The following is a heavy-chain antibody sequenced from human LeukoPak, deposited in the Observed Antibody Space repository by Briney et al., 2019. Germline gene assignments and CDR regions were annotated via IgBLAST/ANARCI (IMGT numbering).Heavy chain of an antibody. D-gene: IGHD3-22*01. J-gene: IGHJ5*02. CDR3: ARGGSVTMIFRPVDP. Sequence: GASVKVSCKASGYTFTSYYMHWVRQAPGQGLEWMGIINPSGGSTSYAQKFQGRVTMTRDTSTSTVYMELSSLRSEDTAVYYCARGGSVTMIFRPVDPWGQGTLVTVSS. CDR1: GYTFTSYY. V-gene: IGHV1-46*01. CDR2: INPSGGST.